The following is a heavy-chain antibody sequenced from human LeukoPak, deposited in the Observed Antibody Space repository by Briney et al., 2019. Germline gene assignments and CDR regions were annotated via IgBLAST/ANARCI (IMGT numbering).Heavy chain of an antibody. V-gene: IGHV3-11*05. Sequence: PVGSLRLSCAASGFTFSDYYMSWIRQAPGKGLEWVSDISSTSIYTNYADSVKGRFTISRDNAKNSLYLQMNSLRAEDTAVYYCAREDGYSSSWYSDYWGQGTLFTVSS. D-gene: IGHD6-13*01. CDR3: AREDGYSSSWYSDY. J-gene: IGHJ4*02. CDR1: GFTFSDYY. CDR2: ISSTSIYT.